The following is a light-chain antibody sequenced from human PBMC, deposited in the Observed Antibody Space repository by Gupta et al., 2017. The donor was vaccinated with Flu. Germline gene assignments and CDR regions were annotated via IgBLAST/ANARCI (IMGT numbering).Light chain of an antibody. J-gene: IGKJ2*01. CDR3: QQYSGSPYT. Sequence: SLAERATINCKSSQSCCYSPNNKSYLAWYQQKPGQPPKVLINWASIRESGVPDRFSGSGSGTDFTLTISSLQAEDVAVYYCQQYSGSPYTFGQGTKLEIK. V-gene: IGKV4-1*01. CDR2: WAS. CDR1: QSCCYSPNNKSY.